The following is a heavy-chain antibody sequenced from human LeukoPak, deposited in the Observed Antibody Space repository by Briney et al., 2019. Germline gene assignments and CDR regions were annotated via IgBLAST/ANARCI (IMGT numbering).Heavy chain of an antibody. J-gene: IGHJ6*02. CDR1: GFTFDDYA. CDR2: ISGDGGST. CDR3: AKGFSVLASNHYYCYYGMDV. D-gene: IGHD3-3*01. V-gene: IGHV3-43*02. Sequence: GGSLRLSCAASGFTFDDYAIHWVRQAPGKGLEWVSLISGDGGSTYYTDSVKGRFTISRDNSKNSLYLQMNSLRTEDTALYYCAKGFSVLASNHYYCYYGMDVWGQGTTVTVSS.